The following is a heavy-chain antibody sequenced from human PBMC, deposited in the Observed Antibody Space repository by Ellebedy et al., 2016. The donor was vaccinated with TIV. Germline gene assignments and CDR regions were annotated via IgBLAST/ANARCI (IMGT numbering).Heavy chain of an antibody. CDR3: ARGRTTMDAKPNYFDS. D-gene: IGHD5-18*01. J-gene: IGHJ4*02. CDR2: INHSGSS. CDR1: GGSFSGYF. Sequence: SETLSLXXAVYGGSFSGYFWSWIRQPPGKGLEWIGEINHSGSSNYNPSLKSRVTISVDTSKNQFSLRLTYVTAADMGVYYCARGRTTMDAKPNYFDSWGQGTLVTVSS. V-gene: IGHV4-34*01.